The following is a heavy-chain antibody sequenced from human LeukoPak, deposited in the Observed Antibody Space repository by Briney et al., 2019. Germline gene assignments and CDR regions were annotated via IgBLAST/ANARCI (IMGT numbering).Heavy chain of an antibody. CDR1: GGSISSYY. J-gene: IGHJ4*02. D-gene: IGHD5-18*01. CDR3: ARGGYSYGFPYYFDY. Sequence: SETLSLTCTVSGGSISSYYWSWIRQPPGKGLEWIGEINHSGSTNYNPSLKSRVTISVDTSKNQFSLKLSSVTAADTAVYYCARGGYSYGFPYYFDYWGQGTLVTVSS. V-gene: IGHV4-34*01. CDR2: INHSGST.